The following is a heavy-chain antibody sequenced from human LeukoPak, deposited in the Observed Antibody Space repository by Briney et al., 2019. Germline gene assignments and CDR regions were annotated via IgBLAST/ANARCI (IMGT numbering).Heavy chain of an antibody. Sequence: GGSLRLSCAASGFTFSNYAMSWVRQAPGKGLEWVSAISGSGDSTYYADSVKGRFTISRDNSKNTLYLQMNSLRAEDTAVYYCARSYSGYDLQLYYFDYWGQGTLVTVSS. V-gene: IGHV3-23*01. D-gene: IGHD5-12*01. CDR3: ARSYSGYDLQLYYFDY. J-gene: IGHJ4*02. CDR2: ISGSGDST. CDR1: GFTFSNYA.